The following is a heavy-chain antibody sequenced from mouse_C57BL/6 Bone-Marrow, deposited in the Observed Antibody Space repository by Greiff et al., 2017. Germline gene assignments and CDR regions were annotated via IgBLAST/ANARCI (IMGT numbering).Heavy chain of an antibody. Sequence: VQLQQSGAELVKPGASVKISCKASGYAFRSYWMHWVKQRPGKGLAWIGQIYPGDGATNYTGKFKGTATLTADKSSSTAYMQLSSLTSEDSAVYFCARGAYWGQGTLVTVSA. CDR1: GYAFRSYW. V-gene: IGHV1-80*01. J-gene: IGHJ3*01. CDR2: IYPGDGAT. CDR3: ARGAY.